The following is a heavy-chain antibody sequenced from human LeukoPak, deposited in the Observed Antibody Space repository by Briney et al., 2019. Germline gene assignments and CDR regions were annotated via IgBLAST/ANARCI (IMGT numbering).Heavy chain of an antibody. V-gene: IGHV3-23*01. CDR3: AKGQRWESPHYLDS. CDR2: ISASGGST. Sequence: SGGSLRLSCAASGFTFSSSAMSWVRQVPGKGLEWVSGISASGGSTYYADSVRGRFTISRDNSKNTLYVQMNSLRDEDTAVYYCAKGQRWESPHYLDSWGQGTLVTVSS. D-gene: IGHD1-26*01. J-gene: IGHJ4*02. CDR1: GFTFSSSA.